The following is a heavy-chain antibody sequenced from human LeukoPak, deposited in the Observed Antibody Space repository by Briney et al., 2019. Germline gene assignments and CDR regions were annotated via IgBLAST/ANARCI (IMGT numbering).Heavy chain of an antibody. CDR2: ISGSGGST. CDR1: GFSFSTYA. V-gene: IGHV3-23*01. D-gene: IGHD3-16*01. Sequence: PGVSLRLSCAASGFSFSTYAMNWVRQAPGKGLRWVSTISGSGGSTYYADSVKGRFTISRDNSKNTLYLQMNSLRAEDTAVYYCAIDGGFGVGYFDYWGQGILVTVSS. J-gene: IGHJ4*02. CDR3: AIDGGFGVGYFDY.